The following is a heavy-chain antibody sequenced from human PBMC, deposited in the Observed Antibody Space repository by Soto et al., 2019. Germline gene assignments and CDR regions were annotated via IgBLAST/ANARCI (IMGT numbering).Heavy chain of an antibody. V-gene: IGHV3-23*01. CDR2: ISGSGGST. J-gene: IGHJ6*02. D-gene: IGHD6-13*01. CDR3: AKLSNIAAAGTSYYYGMDV. CDR1: GFTFSSYA. Sequence: GGSLRLSCAASGFTFSSYAMSWVRQAPGKGLEWVSAISGSGGSTYYADSVKGRFTISRDNSKNTLYLQMNSLRAEDTAVYYCAKLSNIAAAGTSYYYGMDVWGQGTTVTVSS.